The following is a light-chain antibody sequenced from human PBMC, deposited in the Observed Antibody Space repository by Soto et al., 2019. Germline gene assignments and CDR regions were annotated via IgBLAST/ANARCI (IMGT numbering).Light chain of an antibody. CDR3: SRDTSSSTQV. V-gene: IGLV2-14*01. CDR2: DVS. CDR1: SSDVGGYNY. Sequence: QSALTQPASVSGSPGQSITISCTGTSSDVGGYNYVSWYQQHPGKAPKLMIYDVSNRPSGVSNRFSGSKSGNTASLTISGAEDEDEYDYNCSRDTSSSTQVFGRGTKVTVL. J-gene: IGLJ3*02.